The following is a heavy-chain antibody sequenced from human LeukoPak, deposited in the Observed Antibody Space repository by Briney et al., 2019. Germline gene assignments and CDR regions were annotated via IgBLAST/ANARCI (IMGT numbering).Heavy chain of an antibody. D-gene: IGHD2-15*01. Sequence: GASVKVSCKASGYTFTSYGISWVRQAPGQGLEWMGWINPTTGGTYYAQKFQGRVSMTRDTSISTAYMELSRLRSDDTAVYYCARGYCSGATCYVFDFWGQGTLVAVSS. CDR3: ARGYCSGATCYVFDF. V-gene: IGHV1-2*02. CDR2: INPTTGGT. CDR1: GYTFTSYG. J-gene: IGHJ4*02.